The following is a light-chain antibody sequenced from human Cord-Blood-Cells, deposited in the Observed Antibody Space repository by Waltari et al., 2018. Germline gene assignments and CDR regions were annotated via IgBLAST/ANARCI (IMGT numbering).Light chain of an antibody. CDR1: SSDVGGYNH. CDR3: SSYAGSNNYV. Sequence: QSALTQPPSASGSPGPSVTISCTGPSSDVGGYNHVPWYQQHPGKAPKLMIYEVSKRPSGVPDRFSGSKSGNTASLTVSGLQAEDEADYYCSSYAGSNNYVFGTGTKVTVL. CDR2: EVS. J-gene: IGLJ1*01. V-gene: IGLV2-8*01.